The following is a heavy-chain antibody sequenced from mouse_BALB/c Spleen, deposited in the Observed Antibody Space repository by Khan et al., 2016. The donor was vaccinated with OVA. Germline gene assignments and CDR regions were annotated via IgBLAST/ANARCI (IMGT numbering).Heavy chain of an antibody. J-gene: IGHJ3*01. CDR2: ISSGGDYT. CDR1: GFTFSSYS. Sequence: EVELVESGGDLVKPGGSLKLSCAASGFTFSSYSMSWVRQTPDKRLEWVATISSGGDYTYYPDSVKGRFTISRDNAKNTLYLQMSSLKSEDTAMYYGESHLTESFAYWGQGTLVTVAA. D-gene: IGHD4-1*01. V-gene: IGHV5-6*01. CDR3: ESHLTESFAY.